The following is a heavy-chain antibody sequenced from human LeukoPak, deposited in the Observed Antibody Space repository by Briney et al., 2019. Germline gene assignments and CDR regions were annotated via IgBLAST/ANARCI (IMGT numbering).Heavy chain of an antibody. Sequence: PGGSLRLSCAASGFTFSSYAMHWVRQAPGKGLEWVAVISYDGSNKYYADSVKGRFTISRDNSKNTLYLQMNSLRAEDTAVYYCARTEYSSSSGDYWGQGTLVTVSS. D-gene: IGHD6-6*01. J-gene: IGHJ4*02. CDR3: ARTEYSSSSGDY. CDR2: ISYDGSNK. V-gene: IGHV3-30-3*01. CDR1: GFTFSSYA.